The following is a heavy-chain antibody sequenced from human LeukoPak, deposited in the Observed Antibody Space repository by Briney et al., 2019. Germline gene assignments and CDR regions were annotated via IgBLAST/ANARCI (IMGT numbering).Heavy chain of an antibody. CDR3: ARDQFGGQLALLDY. D-gene: IGHD6-6*01. V-gene: IGHV3-30-3*01. CDR2: ISYDRSNK. CDR1: GFTFSSYG. J-gene: IGHJ4*02. Sequence: GGSLSLSCAASGFTFSSYGMHWLRQAPGKGLERVAVISYDRSNKYYADPVKGRFTISRDNSKNTLYLQMNRLRAEDTAVYDWARDQFGGQLALLDYWGQGTLVTVSS.